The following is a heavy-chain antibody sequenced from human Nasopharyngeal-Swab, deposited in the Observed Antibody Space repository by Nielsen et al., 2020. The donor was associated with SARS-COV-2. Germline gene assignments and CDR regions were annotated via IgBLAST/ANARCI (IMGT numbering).Heavy chain of an antibody. CDR3: ARDGNGYCTNGVCYTSYYYYYYMDV. D-gene: IGHD2-8*01. CDR2: ISSSSSYI. J-gene: IGHJ6*03. Sequence: WIRQPPGKGLEWVSSISSSSSYIYYADSVKGRFTISRDNAKNSLCLQMNSLRAEDTAVYYCARDGNGYCTNGVCYTSYYYYYYMDVWGKGTTVTVSS. V-gene: IGHV3-21*01.